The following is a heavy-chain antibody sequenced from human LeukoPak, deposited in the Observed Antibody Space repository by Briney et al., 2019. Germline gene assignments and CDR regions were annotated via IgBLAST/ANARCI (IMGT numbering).Heavy chain of an antibody. CDR1: GFTFSSYE. CDR3: ARGTNLQDWGGWYEVPPNYFDY. D-gene: IGHD7-27*01. CDR2: ISSSGSTI. J-gene: IGHJ4*02. V-gene: IGHV3-48*03. Sequence: VQPGGSLRLSCAASGFTFSSYEMNWVRQAPGKGLEWVSYISSSGSTIYYADSVKGRFTISRDNAKNSLYLQMNSLRAEDTAVYYCARGTNLQDWGGWYEVPPNYFDYWGQGTLVTVSS.